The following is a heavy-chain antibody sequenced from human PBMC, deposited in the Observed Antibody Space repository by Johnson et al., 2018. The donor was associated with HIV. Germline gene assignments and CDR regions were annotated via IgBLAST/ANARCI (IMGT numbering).Heavy chain of an antibody. CDR1: GFTFSSYA. D-gene: IGHD2-15*01. CDR2: ISYDGSNK. J-gene: IGHJ3*02. CDR3: ARAGIVFDI. Sequence: VQLVESGGGVVQPGRSLRLSCAASGFTFSSYAMHWVRQAPGKGLEWVAVISYDGSNKYYSESVKGRFTISRDNSKDTLYLQLNSLTAEDTAVHYCARAGIVFDIWGQGTMVTVSS. V-gene: IGHV3-30*04.